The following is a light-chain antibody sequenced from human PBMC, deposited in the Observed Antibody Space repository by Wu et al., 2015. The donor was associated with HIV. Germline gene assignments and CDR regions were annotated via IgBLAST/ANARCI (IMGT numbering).Light chain of an antibody. V-gene: IGKV3-11*01. CDR1: QSVSSY. CDR3: QQRSNWPWT. CDR2: DSS. Sequence: EIVLTQSPGTLSLSPGERATLSCRASQSVSSYLAWYQQTPGQAPRLLIYDSSNRATGIPARFSGSGSGTDFTLTISSLEPEDFAVYYCQQRSNWPWTFGQGTKVEIK. J-gene: IGKJ1*01.